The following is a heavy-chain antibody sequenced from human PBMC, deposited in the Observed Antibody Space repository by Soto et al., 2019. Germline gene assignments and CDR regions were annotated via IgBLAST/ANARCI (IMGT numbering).Heavy chain of an antibody. CDR3: AKARDQQWGRLPFDY. CDR2: FSATSANT. V-gene: IGHV3-23*01. J-gene: IGHJ4*02. D-gene: IGHD3-16*01. CDR1: GFFFSSYT. Sequence: EVQLLESGGGLVQPGGSLRLSCVGSGFFFSSYTMTWVRQAPGKGLEWVSSFSATSANTYYADSVRGRFTISRDNSKNTLFLQMNSLTAEDTAMYYCAKARDQQWGRLPFDYGGQGILVIVSS.